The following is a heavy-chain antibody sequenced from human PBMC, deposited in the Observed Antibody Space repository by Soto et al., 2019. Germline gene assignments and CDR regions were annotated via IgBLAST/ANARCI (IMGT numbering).Heavy chain of an antibody. D-gene: IGHD6-6*01. CDR3: ARGRIGAARRGNYFDY. J-gene: IGHJ4*02. CDR1: GGSFSGYY. V-gene: IGHV4-34*01. Sequence: PSETLSLTCAVYGGSFSGYYWSWIRQPPGKGLEWIGEINHSGSTNYNPSLKSRVTISVDTSKNKFSLKLSSVTAADTAVYYCARGRIGAARRGNYFDYWGQGTLVTVSS. CDR2: INHSGST.